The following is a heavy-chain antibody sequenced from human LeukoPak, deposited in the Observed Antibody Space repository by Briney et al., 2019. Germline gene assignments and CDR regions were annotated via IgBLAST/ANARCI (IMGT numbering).Heavy chain of an antibody. CDR1: GFTFSTYA. J-gene: IGHJ4*02. CDR2: ISGSGGST. D-gene: IGHD6-13*01. CDR3: ARGWYPFDY. Sequence: GGSLRLSCAASGFTFSTYAMSWVRQAPGKGLEWVSGISGSGGSTYNADSVKGRFSISRDNSKNTLYLQTNSLRAEDTAVYYCARGWYPFDYWGQGTLVTVSS. V-gene: IGHV3-23*01.